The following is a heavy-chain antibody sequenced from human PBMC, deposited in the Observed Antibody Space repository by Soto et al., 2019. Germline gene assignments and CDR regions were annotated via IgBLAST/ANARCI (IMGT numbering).Heavy chain of an antibody. D-gene: IGHD3-22*01. CDR2: IYYTGTT. CDR1: GDSISSGDYY. Sequence: TXSPTCTVSGDSISSGDYYWSWIRQPPGKGLEWIGCIYYTGTTTYSPSLKSRVTISVDTSMNQISLKLSSVTAADTAFYYCARLGGYYQSLDTWGQGTLVTVSS. CDR3: ARLGGYYQSLDT. J-gene: IGHJ5*02. V-gene: IGHV4-30-4*01.